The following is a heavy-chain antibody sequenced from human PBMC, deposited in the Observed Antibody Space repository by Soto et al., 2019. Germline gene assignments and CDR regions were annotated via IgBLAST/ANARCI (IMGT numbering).Heavy chain of an antibody. D-gene: IGHD3-10*01. J-gene: IGHJ6*02. CDR1: GFTFSSYG. V-gene: IGHV3-33*01. CDR3: ARDPASYYGSGSYYNVRRGMDV. CDR2: IWYDGSNK. Sequence: GGSLRLSCAASGFTFSSYGMRWVRQAPGKGLEWVAVIWYDGSNKYYADSVKGRFTISRDNSKNTLYLQMNSLRAEDTAVYYCARDPASYYGSGSYYNVRRGMDVWGQGTTVTVSS.